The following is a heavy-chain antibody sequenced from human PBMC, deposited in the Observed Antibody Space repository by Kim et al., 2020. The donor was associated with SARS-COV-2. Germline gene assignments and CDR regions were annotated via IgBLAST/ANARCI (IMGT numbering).Heavy chain of an antibody. Sequence: SETLSLTCAVYGGSFSGYYWSWIRQPPGKGLEWIGEINHSGSTNYNPSLKSRVTISVDTSKNQFSLKLSSVTAADTAVYYCAKRPRAHYFDYWGQGTLVTVSP. D-gene: IGHD6-6*01. J-gene: IGHJ4*02. CDR3: AKRPRAHYFDY. CDR2: INHSGST. CDR1: GGSFSGYY. V-gene: IGHV4-34*01.